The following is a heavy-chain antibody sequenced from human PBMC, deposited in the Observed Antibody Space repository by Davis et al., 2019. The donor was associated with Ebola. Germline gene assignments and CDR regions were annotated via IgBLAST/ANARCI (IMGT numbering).Heavy chain of an antibody. CDR1: GLSFSSYG. J-gene: IGHJ4*02. CDR3: ALLWFGELLSPTSFDY. CDR2: ISYDGSNK. V-gene: IGHV3-30*03. D-gene: IGHD3-10*01. Sequence: GESLKISCAASGLSFSSYGMHWVRQAPGKGLEWVAVISYDGSNKYYADSVKGRFTISRDNSKNTLYLQMNSLRAEDTAVYYCALLWFGELLSPTSFDYWGQGTLVTVSS.